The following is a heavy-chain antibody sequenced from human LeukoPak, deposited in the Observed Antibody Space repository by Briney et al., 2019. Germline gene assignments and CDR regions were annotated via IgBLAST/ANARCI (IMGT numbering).Heavy chain of an antibody. J-gene: IGHJ6*02. CDR2: ISSSGSTI. CDR3: ARDLIGRIAAAGTRYYYYGMDV. V-gene: IGHV3-48*03. D-gene: IGHD6-13*01. CDR1: GFTFSSYE. Sequence: GGSLRLSCAASGFTFSSYEMNWVRQAPGKGLGWVSYISSSGSTIYYADSVKGRFTISRDNAKNSLYLQMNSLRAEDTAVYYCARDLIGRIAAAGTRYYYYGMDVWGQGTTVTVSS.